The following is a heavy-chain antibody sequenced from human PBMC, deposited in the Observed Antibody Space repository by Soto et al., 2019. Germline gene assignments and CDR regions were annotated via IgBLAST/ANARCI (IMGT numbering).Heavy chain of an antibody. D-gene: IGHD4-17*01. CDR1: GFTFSSYE. CDR3: AREGGEAVTTWNRYYGMDV. J-gene: IGHJ6*02. V-gene: IGHV3-48*03. Sequence: EVQLVESGGGLVQPGGSLRLSCAASGFTFSSYEMNWVRQAPGKGLEWVSYISSSGSTIYYADSVKGRFTISRDNAKNSLYLQMNSLRAEDTAVYYCAREGGEAVTTWNRYYGMDVWGQGTTVTVSS. CDR2: ISSSGSTI.